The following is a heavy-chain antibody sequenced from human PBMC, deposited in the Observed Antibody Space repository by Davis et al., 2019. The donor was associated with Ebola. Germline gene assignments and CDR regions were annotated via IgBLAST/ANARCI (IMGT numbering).Heavy chain of an antibody. CDR3: ASAPSFGFLEWLPPNY. D-gene: IGHD3-3*01. J-gene: IGHJ4*02. CDR2: ISGSGDST. V-gene: IGHV3-23*01. CDR1: GFAFSSYA. Sequence: GGSLRLSCTASGFAFSSYAMNWVRQAPGKGLEWVSAISGSGDSTYYTDSVKGRFTISRDNSKNTLYLQMNSLRAEDTAVYYCASAPSFGFLEWLPPNYWGQGTLVTVSS.